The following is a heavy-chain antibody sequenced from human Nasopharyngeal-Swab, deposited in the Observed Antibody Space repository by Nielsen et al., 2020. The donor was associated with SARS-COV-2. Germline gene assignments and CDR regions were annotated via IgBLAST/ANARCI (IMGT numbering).Heavy chain of an antibody. CDR1: AYTFSVYP. V-gene: IGHV1-3*01. Sequence: ASVKVSCKGSAYTFSVYPMHLVRQAPGHGLQWMGWLNGGNGDTKSSQEFEGRLSITRDASTSTAYMELSSLTSEDTAIYYCATGTGTVAFDFWGQGTLLSVSS. J-gene: IGHJ4*02. CDR2: LNGGNGDT. CDR3: ATGTGTVAFDF. D-gene: IGHD4-11*01.